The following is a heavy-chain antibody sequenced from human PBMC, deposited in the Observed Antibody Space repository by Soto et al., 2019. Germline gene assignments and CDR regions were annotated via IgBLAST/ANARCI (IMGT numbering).Heavy chain of an antibody. D-gene: IGHD3-3*01. CDR2: ISSSSSST. J-gene: IGHJ6*02. Sequence: QVQLLESGGGLVKPGGSLRLSCAASGFIFRDFYMSWIRQVPGKGLEWLSKISSSSSSTDYADSVKGGFTISRDNAKNSLYLQMSSLRAEDTAVYYCARDRGGGSIFGGHYGMDVWGQGTTVTVSS. CDR1: GFIFRDFY. V-gene: IGHV3-11*06. CDR3: ARDRGGGSIFGGHYGMDV.